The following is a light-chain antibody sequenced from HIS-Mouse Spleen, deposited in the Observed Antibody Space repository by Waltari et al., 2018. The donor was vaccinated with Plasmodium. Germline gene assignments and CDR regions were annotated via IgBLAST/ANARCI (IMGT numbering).Light chain of an antibody. Sequence: QSALTQPASVSGSPGQSITISCTGTSSDVGSYNLVSWYQNHPGKAPKLMIYEGSKRHSGVSNRCSGSKSGNTAYMTISGRQAEDEADYYCCSYACSSTWVFGGGTKLTVL. J-gene: IGLJ3*02. CDR1: SSDVGSYNL. V-gene: IGLV2-23*01. CDR3: CSYACSSTWV. CDR2: EGS.